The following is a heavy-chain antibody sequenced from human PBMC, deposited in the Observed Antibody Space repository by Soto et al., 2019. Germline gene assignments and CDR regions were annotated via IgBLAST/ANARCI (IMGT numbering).Heavy chain of an antibody. CDR3: ASGARFYSSSTDY. V-gene: IGHV3-30-3*01. CDR2: ISYDGSNK. D-gene: IGHD6-6*01. Sequence: QVQLVESGGGVVQPGRSLRLSCAASGFTFSSYAMHWVRQAPGKGLEWVAVISYDGSNKYYADSVKGRFTISRDNSKNTLYLQMNSLRAEDTAVYYCASGARFYSSSTDYWGQGTLDTVSS. J-gene: IGHJ4*02. CDR1: GFTFSSYA.